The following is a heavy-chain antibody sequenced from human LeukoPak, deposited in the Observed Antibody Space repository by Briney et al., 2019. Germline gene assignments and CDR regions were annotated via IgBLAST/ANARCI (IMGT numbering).Heavy chain of an antibody. CDR1: GGSFSGYY. CDR3: ARHWAVAGIPHRWFDP. CDR2: INHSGST. V-gene: IGHV4-34*01. Sequence: SETLSLTCAVYGGSFSGYYWSWIRQPPGKGLEWIGEINHSGSTNYNPSLKSRVTISVDTSKNQFSLKLSSVTAADTAVYYCARHWAVAGIPHRWFDPWGQGTLVTVSS. D-gene: IGHD6-19*01. J-gene: IGHJ5*02.